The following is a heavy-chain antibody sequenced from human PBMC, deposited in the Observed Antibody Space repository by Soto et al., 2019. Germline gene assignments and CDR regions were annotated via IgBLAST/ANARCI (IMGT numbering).Heavy chain of an antibody. CDR2: ICPESGAT. CDR1: GSTLTGHY. Sequence: SEEGSIRGSGSTLTGHYIHWVRQAPEQGPEWMGEICPESGATRYAQKFQGSVTMTMDTSITTVYMELKNLSPDDTAVYYRGRGRSGQIVGAYWGQGRPGTVS. J-gene: IGHJ4*02. D-gene: IGHD1-26*01. V-gene: IGHV1-2*02. CDR3: GRGRSGQIVGAY.